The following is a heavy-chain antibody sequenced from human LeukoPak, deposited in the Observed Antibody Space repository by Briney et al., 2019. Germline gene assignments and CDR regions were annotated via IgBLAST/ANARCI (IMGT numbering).Heavy chain of an antibody. J-gene: IGHJ3*02. Sequence: ASVKVPCKASGYTFTGYYMHWVRQAPGQGLEWMGWINPNSGGTNYAQKFQGWVTMTRDTSISTAYMELSRLRSDDTAVYYCAREGSYDSSGYNNAPDAFDIWGQGTMVTVSS. CDR1: GYTFTGYY. CDR2: INPNSGGT. V-gene: IGHV1-2*04. CDR3: AREGSYDSSGYNNAPDAFDI. D-gene: IGHD3-22*01.